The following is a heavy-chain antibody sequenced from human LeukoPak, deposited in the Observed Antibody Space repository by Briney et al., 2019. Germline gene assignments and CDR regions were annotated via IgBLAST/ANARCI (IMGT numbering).Heavy chain of an antibody. CDR1: GDSISSGNW. D-gene: IGHD2/OR15-2a*01. CDR2: INHSGHT. J-gene: IGHJ4*02. CDR3: ARGRVSLSTSLDFDY. Sequence: SGTLSLTCAVSGDSISSGNWWSWVRQPPGKGLESIGEINHSGHTNYIPSLKSRVTISVDKSKNQFSLKLSSVTAADTAVYYCARGRVSLSTSLDFDYWGQGTLVTVSS. V-gene: IGHV4-4*02.